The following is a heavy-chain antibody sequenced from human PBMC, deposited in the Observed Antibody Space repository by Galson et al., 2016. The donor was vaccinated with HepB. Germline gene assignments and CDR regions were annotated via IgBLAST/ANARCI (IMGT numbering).Heavy chain of an antibody. CDR3: LADTYAFDL. V-gene: IGHV3-7*01. D-gene: IGHD2-15*01. CDR1: GFPFSSYA. J-gene: IGHJ3*01. Sequence: SLRLSCAASGFPFSSYAMNWVRQAPGKGLEWVANIKADGSQKNYVDSAKGRFTISRDNAKRSLYLQMDSLRAEDTAMYYCLADTYAFDLWGQGTMVTVSS. CDR2: IKADGSQK.